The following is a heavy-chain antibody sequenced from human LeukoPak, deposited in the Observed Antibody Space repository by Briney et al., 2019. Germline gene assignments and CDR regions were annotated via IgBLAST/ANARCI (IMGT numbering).Heavy chain of an antibody. Sequence: GASVKVSCKASGYTFTSYAMHWVRQAPGQRLEWMGGIIPIFGTANYAQKFQGRVTITADESTSTAYMELSSLRSEDTAVYYCARSPYYDSSGPFNWFDPWGQGTLVTVSS. D-gene: IGHD3-22*01. CDR2: IIPIFGTA. CDR1: GYTFTSYA. J-gene: IGHJ5*02. V-gene: IGHV1-69*13. CDR3: ARSPYYDSSGPFNWFDP.